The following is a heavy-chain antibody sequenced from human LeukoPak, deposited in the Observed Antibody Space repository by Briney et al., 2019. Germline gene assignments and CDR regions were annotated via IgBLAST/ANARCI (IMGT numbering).Heavy chain of an antibody. D-gene: IGHD4-17*01. CDR2: IYYSGST. Sequence: SETLSLTCTVSGGSISSSSYYWGWIRQPPGKGLEWIGSIYYSGSTYYNPSLKSRVTISVDTSKNQFSLKLSSVTAADTAVYYCARDCKVFASYGDYYNWFDPWGQGTLVTVSS. V-gene: IGHV4-39*07. J-gene: IGHJ5*02. CDR3: ARDCKVFASYGDYYNWFDP. CDR1: GGSISSSSYY.